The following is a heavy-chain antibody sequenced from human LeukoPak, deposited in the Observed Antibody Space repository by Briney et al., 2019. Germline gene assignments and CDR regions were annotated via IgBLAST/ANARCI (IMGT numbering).Heavy chain of an antibody. Sequence: GGSLRLSCAASGFTFSSYAMSWVRQAPGKGLEWVSAISGSGGSTYYADSVKGRFTISRDNSKNTLYLQMNSLRAEDTAVYYYAKDHTPGQTNYYYYGMDVWGQGTTVTVSS. J-gene: IGHJ6*02. CDR3: AKDHTPGQTNYYYYGMDV. CDR1: GFTFSSYA. CDR2: ISGSGGST. V-gene: IGHV3-23*01.